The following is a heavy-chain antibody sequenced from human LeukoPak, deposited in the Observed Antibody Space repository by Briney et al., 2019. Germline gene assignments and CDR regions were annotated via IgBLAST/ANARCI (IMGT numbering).Heavy chain of an antibody. V-gene: IGHV1-8*01. CDR1: GYTFTSYD. CDR3: ARGKREMATIDY. D-gene: IGHD5-24*01. J-gene: IGHJ4*02. CDR2: MNPNSGNT. Sequence: ASVTVSCKASGYTFTSYDINWVRQATGQGLEWMGWMNPNSGNTGYAQKFQGRVTMTRNTSISTAYMELSSLRSEDTAVYYCARGKREMATIDYWGQGTLVTVSS.